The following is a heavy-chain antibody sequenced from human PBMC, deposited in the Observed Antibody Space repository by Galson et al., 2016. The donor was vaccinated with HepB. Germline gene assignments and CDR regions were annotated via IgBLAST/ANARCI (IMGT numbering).Heavy chain of an antibody. V-gene: IGHV5-51*01. CDR1: GYRFSDYW. Sequence: QSGAEVKKTGESLKISCKGSGYRFSDYWIAWVRQMPGKGLEWMGIIHPGESGIKYSPSFEGQVTIPADKSISTAYLQWNSLKASDTDMYYCARHVQTSACSNFDYWGQGMLVTVSS. J-gene: IGHJ4*02. D-gene: IGHD3-10*02. CDR3: ARHVQTSACSNFDY. CDR2: IHPGESGI.